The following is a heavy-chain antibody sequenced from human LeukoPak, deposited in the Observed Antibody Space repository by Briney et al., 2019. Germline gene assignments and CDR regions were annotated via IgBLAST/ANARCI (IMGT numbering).Heavy chain of an antibody. CDR3: ARGQVGGYYYRWFDP. V-gene: IGHV4-34*01. CDR2: INHSGSA. J-gene: IGHJ5*02. D-gene: IGHD3-22*01. Sequence: SETLSLTCAVSGGSFSGYYWSWIRQPPGKGLEWIGEINHSGSANYNPSLKSRVTMSIDASKNQFSLRLSSVTAADTAVFYCARGQVGGYYYRWFDPWGQGTLVTVSS. CDR1: GGSFSGYY.